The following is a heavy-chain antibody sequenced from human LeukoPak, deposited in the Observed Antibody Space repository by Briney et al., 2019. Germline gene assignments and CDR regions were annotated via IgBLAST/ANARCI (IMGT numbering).Heavy chain of an antibody. Sequence: SETLSLTCTVSGGSISSGDYYWSWIRQPPGKGLEWIGYIYYSGSTYYNPSLKSRVTISVDTSKNQFSLKLSSVTAADTAVYYCARGDIEVVPAAIWFDPWGQGTLVTVSS. J-gene: IGHJ5*02. CDR2: IYYSGST. V-gene: IGHV4-30-4*01. D-gene: IGHD2-2*01. CDR1: GGSISSGDYY. CDR3: ARGDIEVVPAAIWFDP.